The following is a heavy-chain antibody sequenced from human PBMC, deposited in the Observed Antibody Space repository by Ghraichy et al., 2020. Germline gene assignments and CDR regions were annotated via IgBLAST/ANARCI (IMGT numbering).Heavy chain of an antibody. D-gene: IGHD5-24*01. V-gene: IGHV4-4*07. CDR3: AREGRWLQLRYFDY. Sequence: SETLSLTCTVSGGSISSYYWSWIRQPAGKGLEWIGRIYTSGSTNYNPSLKSRVTMSVDTSKNQFSLKLTSATAAETAVYYCAREGRWLQLRYFDYWGQGTLVTVSS. CDR2: IYTSGST. J-gene: IGHJ4*02. CDR1: GGSISSYY.